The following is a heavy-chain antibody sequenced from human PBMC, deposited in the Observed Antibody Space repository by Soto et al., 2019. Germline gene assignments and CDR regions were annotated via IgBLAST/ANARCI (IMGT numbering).Heavy chain of an antibody. CDR3: APKPLGYSGYDYIG. CDR2: IIPIFGTA. V-gene: IGHV1-69*06. J-gene: IGHJ4*02. CDR1: GGTFSSYA. D-gene: IGHD5-12*01. Sequence: SVKVSCKASGGTFSSYAISWVLQAPGQGLEWMGGIIPIFGTANYAQKFQGRVTITADKSTSTAYMELSSLRSEDTAVYYCAPKPLGYSGYDYIGWGQGTLVTVSS.